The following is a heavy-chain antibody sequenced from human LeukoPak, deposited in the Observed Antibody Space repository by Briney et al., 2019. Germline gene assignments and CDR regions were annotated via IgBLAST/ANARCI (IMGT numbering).Heavy chain of an antibody. CDR1: GQTFTGYY. CDR3: ARGGPTYGSKYNWFDP. D-gene: IGHD4/OR15-4a*01. CDR2: INPNSGGT. Sequence: GASVKVSCKASGQTFTGYYMHWVRQAPGQGLEWMGRINPNSGGTNYAQKFQGRVTMTRDTSISTAYMELSRLRSDDTAVYFCARGGPTYGSKYNWFDPWGQGTLVTVSS. V-gene: IGHV1-2*06. J-gene: IGHJ5*02.